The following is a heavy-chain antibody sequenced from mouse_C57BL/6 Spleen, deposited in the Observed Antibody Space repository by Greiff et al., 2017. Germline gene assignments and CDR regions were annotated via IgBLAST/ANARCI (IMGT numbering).Heavy chain of an antibody. V-gene: IGHV1-59*01. CDR3: ARPNYYGSSGYYFDY. CDR1: GYTFTSYW. D-gene: IGHD1-1*01. CDR2: IDPSDSYT. Sequence: QVQLQQPGAELVRPGTSVKLSCKASGYTFTSYWMHWVKQRPGQGLEWIGVIDPSDSYTNYNQKFKGKATLTVDTSSSTAYMQLSSLTSEDSAVYYCARPNYYGSSGYYFDYWGQGTTLTVSS. J-gene: IGHJ2*01.